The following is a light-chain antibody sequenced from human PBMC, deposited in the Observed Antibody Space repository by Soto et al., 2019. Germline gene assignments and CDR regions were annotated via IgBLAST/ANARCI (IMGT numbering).Light chain of an antibody. CDR2: YDD. Sequence: QLVLTQPPSVSAAPRQRVTISCSGSSSDIGINAVSWYQQLPGKAPKLLIYYDDLLPSGVSDRFSGSKSGTSASLAISGLQSEDEADYYCAAWNDNLDGVLFGGGTKLTVL. CDR1: SSDIGINA. V-gene: IGLV1-36*01. CDR3: AAWNDNLDGVL. J-gene: IGLJ2*01.